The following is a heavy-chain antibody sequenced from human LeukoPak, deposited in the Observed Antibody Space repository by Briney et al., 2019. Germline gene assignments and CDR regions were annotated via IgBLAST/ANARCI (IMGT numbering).Heavy chain of an antibody. CDR1: GFIFSSYW. Sequence: PGGSLRLSCAASGFIFSSYWMNWVRQAPGKGLECVANIKQDGSEKCYVDSVRGRFTISRDNAKNSLYLQMNSLRVEDTAVYYCARVRGSKSMDVWGQGTTVTVSS. CDR3: ARVRGSKSMDV. J-gene: IGHJ6*02. D-gene: IGHD3-10*01. V-gene: IGHV3-7*01. CDR2: IKQDGSEK.